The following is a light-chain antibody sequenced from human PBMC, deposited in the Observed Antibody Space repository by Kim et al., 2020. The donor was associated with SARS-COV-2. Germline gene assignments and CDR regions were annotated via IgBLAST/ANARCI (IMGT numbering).Light chain of an antibody. J-gene: IGLJ7*01. CDR3: QVWDVPSAV. CDR2: HNG. Sequence: LPPEQTARIPCGANNLGGRRVFWYRQKAGQAPAVVIVHNGDRPSGISEPLSASKSGNTATLTISWVEVGDEAVYHCQVWDVPSAVFGGGTKVTVL. V-gene: IGLV3-21*02. CDR1: NLGGRR.